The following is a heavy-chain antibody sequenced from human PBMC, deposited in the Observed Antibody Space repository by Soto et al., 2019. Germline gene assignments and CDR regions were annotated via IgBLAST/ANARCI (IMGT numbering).Heavy chain of an antibody. Sequence: PSETLSLTCTVSGGSISSYYWSWIRQPPGKGLEWIGYIYYSGSTNYNPSLKSRVTISVDTSKNQFSLKLSSVTAADTAVFYCARGSLDPSYNWFDPWGQGILVTVSS. V-gene: IGHV4-59*01. J-gene: IGHJ5*02. D-gene: IGHD2-2*03. CDR1: GGSISSYY. CDR2: IYYSGST. CDR3: ARGSLDPSYNWFDP.